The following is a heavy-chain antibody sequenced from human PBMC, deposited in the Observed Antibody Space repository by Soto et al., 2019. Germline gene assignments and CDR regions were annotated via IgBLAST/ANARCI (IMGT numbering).Heavy chain of an antibody. CDR2: LTDSGGSK. CDR3: ARDSGSP. J-gene: IGHJ5*02. V-gene: IGHV3-23*01. CDR1: GFTFTTYW. Sequence: PGESLKISCVASGFTFTTYWMSWVRQAPGKGLEWVSALTDSGGSKYYADSVKGQFTISRDNSKNTLYLQMNSLRAEDTAVYYCARDSGSPWGPGTLVTVSS. D-gene: IGHD3-10*01.